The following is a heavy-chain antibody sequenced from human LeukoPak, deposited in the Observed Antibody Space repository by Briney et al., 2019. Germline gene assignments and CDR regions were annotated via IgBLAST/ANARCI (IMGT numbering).Heavy chain of an antibody. CDR1: GFTLSNYD. D-gene: IGHD7-27*01. Sequence: GGSLRLSCIASGFTLSNYDMTWVRQTPGKGLEYVSSIGSGGYTFYAGSVKGRFSISRDISHNTEYLQMNSLRAEDTAMYFCAKKLPGASYYFDFCGQGTLVTVSS. V-gene: IGHV3-23*01. CDR3: AKKLPGASYYFDF. CDR2: IGSGGYT. J-gene: IGHJ4*02.